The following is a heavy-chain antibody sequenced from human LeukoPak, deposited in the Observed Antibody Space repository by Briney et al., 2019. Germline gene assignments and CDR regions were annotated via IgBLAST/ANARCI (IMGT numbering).Heavy chain of an antibody. CDR3: AREFADYGDYHYFDY. CDR1: GGSISSGGYS. V-gene: IGHV4-30-2*01. D-gene: IGHD4-17*01. Sequence: SQTLSFTCAVSGGSISSGGYSWSWIRQPPGKGLEWIGYIYHSGSTYYNPSLKSRVTISVDRSKNQFSLKLSSVTAADTAVYYCAREFADYGDYHYFDYWGQGTLVTVSS. CDR2: IYHSGST. J-gene: IGHJ4*02.